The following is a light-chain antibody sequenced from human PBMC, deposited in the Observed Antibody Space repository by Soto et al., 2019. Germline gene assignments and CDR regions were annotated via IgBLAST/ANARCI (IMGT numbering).Light chain of an antibody. V-gene: IGKV3-11*01. CDR1: QSVGSGY. Sequence: IVLTQSPGTLSLSPGERATLSCRASQSVGSGYLAWYQQKPGQAPRLLIYDASNRATGIPARFSGSGSGTDFTLTISSLEPEDFAVYYCQQRSNWPKTFGQGTKWIS. J-gene: IGKJ1*01. CDR2: DAS. CDR3: QQRSNWPKT.